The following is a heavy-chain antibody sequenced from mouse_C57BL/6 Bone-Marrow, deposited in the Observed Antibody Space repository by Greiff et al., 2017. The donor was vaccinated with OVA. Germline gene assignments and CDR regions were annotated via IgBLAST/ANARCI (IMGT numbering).Heavy chain of an antibody. CDR3: ARSSSSYDY. J-gene: IGHJ2*01. D-gene: IGHD1-1*01. CDR2: IYPSDSET. V-gene: IGHV1-61*01. CDR1: GYTFTSYW. Sequence: QVQLQQSGAELVRPGSSVKLSCKASGYTFTSYWMDWVKQRPGQGLEWIGNIYPSDSETHYNQKFKDKATLTVDKSSSTAYMQLSSLTSEDSAVYYCARSSSSYDYWGQGTTLTVSS.